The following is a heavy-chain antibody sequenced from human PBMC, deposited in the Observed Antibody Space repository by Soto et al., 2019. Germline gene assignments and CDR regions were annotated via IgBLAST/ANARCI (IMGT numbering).Heavy chain of an antibody. D-gene: IGHD5-18*01. V-gene: IGHV3-74*01. Sequence: PGGSLRLSCAASGFTFTNYWMHWVRQVPGKGLVWVSRIDGVGTGTSYSDSVRGRFTISRDNAENTLYLQMNSLRAEDTAVYYCAREQLWFYWYFDLWGRGTLVTVSS. CDR1: GFTFTNYW. CDR3: AREQLWFYWYFDL. J-gene: IGHJ2*01. CDR2: IDGVGTGT.